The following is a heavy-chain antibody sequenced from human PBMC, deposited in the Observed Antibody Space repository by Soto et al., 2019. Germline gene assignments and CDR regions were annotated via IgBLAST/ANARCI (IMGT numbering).Heavy chain of an antibody. Sequence: SVKVSWKASGGTFSSYAISWVRQAPGQGLEWMGGIIPIFGTANYAQKFQGRVTITADESTSTAYMELSSLRSEDTAVYYCARDPLPGYYDSSCYYSGTYYYYYTDVWGHGTTITVS. V-gene: IGHV1-69*13. CDR1: GGTFSSYA. CDR3: ARDPLPGYYDSSCYYSGTYYYYYTDV. CDR2: IIPIFGTA. D-gene: IGHD3-22*01. J-gene: IGHJ6*02.